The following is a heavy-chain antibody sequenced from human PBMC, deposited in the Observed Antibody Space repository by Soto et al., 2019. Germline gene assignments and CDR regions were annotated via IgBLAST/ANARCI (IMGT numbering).Heavy chain of an antibody. Sequence: QVPLVQSGAEVKKPGSSVKVSCKASGGTFSSYAISWVRQAPGQGLEWMGGIIPIFGTANYAQKFQGRVTITADESTSTAYMELSSLRSEDTAVYYCARGRDIVVVVAATPYYYYYGMDVWGQGTTVTVSS. CDR1: GGTFSSYA. CDR3: ARGRDIVVVVAATPYYYYYGMDV. J-gene: IGHJ6*02. D-gene: IGHD2-15*01. CDR2: IIPIFGTA. V-gene: IGHV1-69*01.